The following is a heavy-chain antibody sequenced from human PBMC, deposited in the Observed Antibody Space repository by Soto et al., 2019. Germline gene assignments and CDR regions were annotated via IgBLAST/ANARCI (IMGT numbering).Heavy chain of an antibody. J-gene: IGHJ6*03. D-gene: IGHD3-3*01. V-gene: IGHV4-59*08. CDR1: GGSISSYY. CDR3: ARQQTIGRHDPGLYYYYMDV. Sequence: SETLSLTCTVSGGSISSYYWSWIRQPPGKGLEWIGYIYYSGSTNYNPSLKSRVTISVDTSKNQLSLKLSSVTAADTAVYYCARQQTIGRHDPGLYYYYMDVWGKGTTVTVSS. CDR2: IYYSGST.